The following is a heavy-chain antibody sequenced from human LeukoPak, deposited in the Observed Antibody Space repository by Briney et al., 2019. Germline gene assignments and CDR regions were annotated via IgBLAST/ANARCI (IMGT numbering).Heavy chain of an antibody. J-gene: IGHJ6*03. CDR2: ISAYNGNT. V-gene: IGHV1-18*01. CDR3: ARDPQRNYYYYMDV. CDR1: GYTFTSYG. Sequence: ASVKVSCKASGYTFTSYGISWVRQAPGQGLEWMGWISAYNGNTNYAQKLQGRVTMTTDTSTSTAYMKLRSLRPDDTAVYYCARDPQRNYYYYMDVWGKGTTVTVSS.